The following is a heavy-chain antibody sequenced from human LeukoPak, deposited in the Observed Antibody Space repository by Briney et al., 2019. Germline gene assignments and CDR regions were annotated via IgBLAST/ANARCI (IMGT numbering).Heavy chain of an antibody. CDR1: GYTFTSYY. CDR2: INPSGGGT. V-gene: IGHV1-46*01. J-gene: IGHJ3*02. Sequence: GASVKVSFKASGYTFTSYYIHWVRQAPGQGLEWMGIINPSGGGTSYALKFQGTVTMTSDASTSTLYMELSSLRSEDTAVYYCARISDGGPGGAFDIWGQGTMVTVSS. D-gene: IGHD4-23*01. CDR3: ARISDGGPGGAFDI.